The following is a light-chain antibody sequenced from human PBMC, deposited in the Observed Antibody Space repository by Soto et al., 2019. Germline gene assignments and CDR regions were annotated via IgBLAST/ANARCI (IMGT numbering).Light chain of an antibody. CDR1: QSVSNN. CDR2: GAS. J-gene: IGKJ5*01. V-gene: IGKV3-15*01. CDR3: QQYNNLPIP. Sequence: EVVISQSPATLSVSPRERVTLSCRASQSVSNNLAWYQQKPGQAPRLLIYGASTRATGIPARFSGSGSGTEFTLTISSLQSEDFAVYYCQQYNNLPIPFCQVGRPAIK.